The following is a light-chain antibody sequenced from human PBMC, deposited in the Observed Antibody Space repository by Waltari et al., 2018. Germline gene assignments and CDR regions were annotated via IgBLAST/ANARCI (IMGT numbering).Light chain of an antibody. Sequence: CRASQGVSRYLAWYQQKSGQATKLPIYAASNLATGIPSRFSGSGSGTDFTLTISSLEPEDFAVYYCQQGSGWLLTFGGGTKVEIK. V-gene: IGKV3-11*01. CDR2: AAS. CDR1: QGVSRY. J-gene: IGKJ4*01. CDR3: QQGSGWLLT.